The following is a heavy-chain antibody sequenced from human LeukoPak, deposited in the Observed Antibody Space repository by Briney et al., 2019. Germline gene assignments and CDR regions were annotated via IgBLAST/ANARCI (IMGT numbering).Heavy chain of an antibody. Sequence: GGSLRLSCAASGFTFSSYSMNWVRQAPGKGLEWVSSISSSSSYIYYADSVKGRFTISRDNAKNSLYLQMNSLRAEDTAVYYCARDLEGGRWLQFGDYYYFDYWGQGTLVTVSS. CDR1: GFTFSSYS. CDR3: ARDLEGGRWLQFGDYYYFDY. D-gene: IGHD5-24*01. V-gene: IGHV3-21*01. J-gene: IGHJ4*02. CDR2: ISSSSSYI.